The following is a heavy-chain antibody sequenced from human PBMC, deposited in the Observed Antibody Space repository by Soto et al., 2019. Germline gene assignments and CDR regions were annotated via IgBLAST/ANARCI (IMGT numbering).Heavy chain of an antibody. D-gene: IGHD2-15*01. CDR1: GYSFTSYW. Sequence: GESLKISCKGSGYSFTSYWIGWVRQMPGKGLEWMGIIYPGDSDTRYSPSFQGQVTISADKSISTAYLQWSSLKASDTAMYYCASTIDCSGGSCYLDYWGQGTLVTVSS. CDR3: ASTIDCSGGSCYLDY. J-gene: IGHJ4*02. CDR2: IYPGDSDT. V-gene: IGHV5-51*01.